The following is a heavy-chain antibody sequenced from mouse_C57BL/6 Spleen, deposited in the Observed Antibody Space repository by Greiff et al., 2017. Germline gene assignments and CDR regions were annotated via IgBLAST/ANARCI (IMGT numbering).Heavy chain of an antibody. CDR2: INPYNGGT. V-gene: IGHV1-19*01. D-gene: IGHD1-1*01. Sequence: EVQLQQSGPVLVKPGASVKMSCKAFGYTFTDYYMNWVKQSHGKSLEWIGVINPYNGGTSYNQKFKGKATLTVDKSSSTAYMELNSLTSEDSAVYYCARSYYYGSSSYYFDYWGQGTTLTVSS. CDR3: ARSYYYGSSSYYFDY. J-gene: IGHJ2*01. CDR1: GYTFTDYY.